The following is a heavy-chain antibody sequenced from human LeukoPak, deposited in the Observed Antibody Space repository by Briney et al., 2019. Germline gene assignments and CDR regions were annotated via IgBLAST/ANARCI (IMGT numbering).Heavy chain of an antibody. D-gene: IGHD1-1*01. J-gene: IGHJ4*02. V-gene: IGHV3-15*01. Sequence: GGSLRLSCAASGFTFSSYGMHWVRQAPGKGLEWVGRIKKKSDGGTTDYAAPVKGRFTISRDDSKNTLYLQMNSLKTEDTAVYFCTAGTGRSDFDYWGQGILVTVSS. CDR1: GFTFSSYG. CDR2: IKKKSDGGTT. CDR3: TAGTGRSDFDY.